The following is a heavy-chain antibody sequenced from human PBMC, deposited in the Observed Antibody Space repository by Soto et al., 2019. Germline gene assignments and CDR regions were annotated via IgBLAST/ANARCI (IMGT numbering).Heavy chain of an antibody. D-gene: IGHD1-26*01. J-gene: IGHJ4*02. V-gene: IGHV1-18*01. CDR3: ARDAAVGVFDY. CDR1: GYTFNSYG. CDR2: ISAYNGNT. Sequence: QVHLVQSGAEVKKPGASVKVSCKASGYTFNSYGISWVRQAPGQGLEWMVWISAYNGNTKYAQKLQGRVTMTTDTSTSTAYMELSSLRSDDTAVYYCARDAAVGVFDYWGQGTLVTVSS.